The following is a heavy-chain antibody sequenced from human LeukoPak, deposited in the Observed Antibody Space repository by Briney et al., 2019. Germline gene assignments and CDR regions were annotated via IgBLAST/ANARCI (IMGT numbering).Heavy chain of an antibody. CDR3: ARGDFWSGDYTDAFDI. Sequence: PGGSLRLSCAASGFTFSSYWMRWVRQAPGKGLEWVANIKPDGSEKYCVDSVKGRFTISRDNAKNALYLQMNSLRAGDTAVYYCARGDFWSGDYTDAFDIWGQGTMVTVSS. CDR2: IKPDGSEK. J-gene: IGHJ3*02. V-gene: IGHV3-7*04. CDR1: GFTFSSYW. D-gene: IGHD3-3*01.